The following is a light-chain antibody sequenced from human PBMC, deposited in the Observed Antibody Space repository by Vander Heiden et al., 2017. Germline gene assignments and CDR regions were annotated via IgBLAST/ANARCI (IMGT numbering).Light chain of an antibody. CDR1: QNINSF. J-gene: IGKJ2*01. CDR2: TTS. CDR3: QQTKSDPYT. V-gene: IGKV1-39*01. Sequence: DIQMTQSPSSLSASVGDRVTITCRASQNINSFLNWYQQKPGKAPKLLMYTTSTLQSGVPSRFSGSGFGTDFRLTISGLQPEDFGTYFCQQTKSDPYTFGQGTELDIK.